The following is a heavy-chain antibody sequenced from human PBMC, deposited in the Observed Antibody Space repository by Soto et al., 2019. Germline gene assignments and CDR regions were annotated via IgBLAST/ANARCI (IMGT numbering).Heavy chain of an antibody. CDR1: GYTFTAYY. V-gene: IGHV1-2*02. CDR3: ARDRPIDV. Sequence: ASVKVSCKASGYTFTAYYMHWVRQAPGQGLEWMGSINPNTGGTNDAQKFQGRVTMTRDTSISTAYMELSRLTSDDTAVYYCARDRPIDVWGQGTTVTVSS. CDR2: INPNTGGT. J-gene: IGHJ6*02.